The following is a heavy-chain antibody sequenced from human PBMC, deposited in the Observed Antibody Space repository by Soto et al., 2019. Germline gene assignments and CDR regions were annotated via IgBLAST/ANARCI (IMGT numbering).Heavy chain of an antibody. V-gene: IGHV4-61*01. J-gene: IGHJ6*04. CDR1: GESVTSVSDY. Sequence: PSETLSLTCTVSGESVTSVSDYWSWIRQPPGKGLEWIGYIYYSGSADYNPSLGSRVTISIDTSKNQFSLKLTSVTAADTAVYYCARGVGFGYYYYHMDLWGKGTTVTDSS. CDR3: ARGVGFGYYYYHMDL. D-gene: IGHD3-10*01. CDR2: IYYSGSA.